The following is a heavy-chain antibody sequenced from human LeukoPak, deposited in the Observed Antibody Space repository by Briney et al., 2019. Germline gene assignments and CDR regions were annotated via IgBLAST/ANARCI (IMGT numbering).Heavy chain of an antibody. Sequence: PGGSLRLSCAASRFTFSSSWMHWVRQAPGKGLVWVSRLDGDGSTTTYADSVKGRFTISRDNAKNTLYLQLNSLGAEDTAVYYCTRGTGTTFDYWGQGTLVTVSS. V-gene: IGHV3-74*01. CDR1: RFTFSSSW. CDR2: LDGDGSTT. D-gene: IGHD1-1*01. CDR3: TRGTGTTFDY. J-gene: IGHJ4*02.